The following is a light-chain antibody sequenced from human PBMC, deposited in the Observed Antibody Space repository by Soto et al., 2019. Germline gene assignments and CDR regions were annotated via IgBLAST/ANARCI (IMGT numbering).Light chain of an antibody. V-gene: IGLV2-11*01. J-gene: IGLJ1*01. Sequence: QSVLTPPRSVSGSPGQSVAISCTVTSSDVGGYNYVSWYQQHPGKAPKFIIYDVTKRPSGVPDRFSGSKSGNTASLTISGLQAEDEADYYCCSYAGSSYVFGTGTKVTVL. CDR3: CSYAGSSYV. CDR2: DVT. CDR1: SSDVGGYNY.